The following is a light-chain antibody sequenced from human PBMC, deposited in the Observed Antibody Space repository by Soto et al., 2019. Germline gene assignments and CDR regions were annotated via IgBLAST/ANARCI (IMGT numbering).Light chain of an antibody. J-gene: IGLJ1*01. Sequence: QSALTQPASVSGSPGQSITISCTGSSSDVGGYNFVSWYQQHPGKAPKLMIYDVSNRPSGVSNRFSGSKSGNTASLTISGLQAEDEAEYYCSSSGGSPTYVFGTGTKVTVL. CDR2: DVS. CDR1: SSDVGGYNF. V-gene: IGLV2-14*01. CDR3: SSSGGSPTYV.